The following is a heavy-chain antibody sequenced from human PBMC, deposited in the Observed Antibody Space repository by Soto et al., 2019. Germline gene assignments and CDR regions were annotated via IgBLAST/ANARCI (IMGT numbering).Heavy chain of an antibody. CDR3: AHSMLVGFDP. V-gene: IGHV2-5*01. CDR2: IYWNDDK. J-gene: IGHJ5*02. Sequence: SGPTLVNPTQTLTLTCTFSGFSLSTSGVGVGWIRQPPGKALEWLALIYWNDDKRYSPSLKSRLTITKDTSKNQVVLTMTNLDPVDTATYYCAHSMLVGFDPWGQGTLVTVSS. D-gene: IGHD2-8*02. CDR1: GFSLSTSGVG.